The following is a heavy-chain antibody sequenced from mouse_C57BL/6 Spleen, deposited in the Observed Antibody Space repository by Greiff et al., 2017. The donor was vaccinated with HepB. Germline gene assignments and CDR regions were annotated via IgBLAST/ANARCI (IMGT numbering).Heavy chain of an antibody. D-gene: IGHD1-1*01. CDR2: ISDGGSYT. CDR1: GFTFSSYA. CDR3: ARDLGDYYGSSPFAY. V-gene: IGHV5-4*01. Sequence: EVMLVESGGGLVKPGGSLKLSCAASGFTFSSYAMSWVRQTPEKRLEWVATISDGGSYTYYPDNVKGRFTISRDNAKNNLYLQMSHLKSEDTAMYYCARDLGDYYGSSPFAYWGQGTLVTVSA. J-gene: IGHJ3*01.